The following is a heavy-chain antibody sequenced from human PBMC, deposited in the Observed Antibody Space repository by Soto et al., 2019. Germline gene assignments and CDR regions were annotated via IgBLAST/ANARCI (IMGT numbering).Heavy chain of an antibody. CDR1: GFTFSSYG. J-gene: IGHJ6*02. CDR3: VSDTQALRYIGGVWPYYYGMYV. D-gene: IGHD3-3*01. Sequence: RLSCAASGFTFSSYGKHWVRQAPGKWLVWVSRINSDGNITSYADSVNGRFTVSRDNAKNTLYLQMNSLRAVDTAEYFCVSDTQALRYIGGVWPYYYGMYVWGEATKVTV. V-gene: IGHV3-74*01. CDR2: INSDGNIT.